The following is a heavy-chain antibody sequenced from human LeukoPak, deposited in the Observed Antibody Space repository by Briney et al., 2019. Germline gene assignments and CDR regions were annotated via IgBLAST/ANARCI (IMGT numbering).Heavy chain of an antibody. CDR1: GGSISSYY. D-gene: IGHD3-10*01. Sequence: SETLSLTCTVSGGSISSYYWSWIRQPPGKGLEWIGHVFYTGSSNYNPSLKSRVTISLDRSNNHFSLRLTSVSAADTAVYYCARAGAWQIDPWGQGTLVTVSS. CDR2: VFYTGSS. CDR3: ARAGAWQIDP. J-gene: IGHJ5*02. V-gene: IGHV4-59*01.